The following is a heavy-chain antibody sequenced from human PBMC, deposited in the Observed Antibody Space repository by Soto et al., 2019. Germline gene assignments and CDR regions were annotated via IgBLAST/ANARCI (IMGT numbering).Heavy chain of an antibody. Sequence: QVQLVESGGGAVQPGRSLRLSCAASGFTFDSHGMHCVRQAPGKGLEWVSVISSDGNNKYYADSVKGRFTISSDNSTNILYLQMSSLRAEDTAVYYCAKDLPPNTVTTCGSWGQGTLVTVSS. CDR3: AKDLPPNTVTTCGS. V-gene: IGHV3-30*18. D-gene: IGHD4-17*01. CDR1: GFTFDSHG. J-gene: IGHJ5*02. CDR2: ISSDGNNK.